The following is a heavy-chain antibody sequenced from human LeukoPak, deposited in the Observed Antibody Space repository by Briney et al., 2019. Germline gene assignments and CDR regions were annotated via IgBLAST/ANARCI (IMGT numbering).Heavy chain of an antibody. J-gene: IGHJ6*03. CDR2: MNPNSGNT. V-gene: IGHV1-8*01. Sequence: ASVKLSCKASGYTFTSYDINWVRQATGQGLEWMGWMNPNSGNTGYAQKFQGRVTMTRNTSISTAYMELSSLRSEDTAVYYCARGLTTYYDILTGYWANYYYYYMDVWGKGTTVTISS. D-gene: IGHD3-9*01. CDR3: ARGLTTYYDILTGYWANYYYYYMDV. CDR1: GYTFTSYD.